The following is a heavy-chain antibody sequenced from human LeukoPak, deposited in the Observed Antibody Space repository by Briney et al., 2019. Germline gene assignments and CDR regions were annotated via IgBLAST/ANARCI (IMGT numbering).Heavy chain of an antibody. CDR2: IKQDGSEK. Sequence: PGGSLRLSCAASEFTFSSYWMSWVRQAPGKGLEWVANIKQDGSEKYYVDSVKGRFTISRDNARNSVYLQMNSLRDEDTAVYFCARVLGVAQFYYYYMDVWGKGTRSPSP. CDR1: EFTFSSYW. V-gene: IGHV3-7*01. CDR3: ARVLGVAQFYYYYMDV. D-gene: IGHD2-15*01. J-gene: IGHJ6*03.